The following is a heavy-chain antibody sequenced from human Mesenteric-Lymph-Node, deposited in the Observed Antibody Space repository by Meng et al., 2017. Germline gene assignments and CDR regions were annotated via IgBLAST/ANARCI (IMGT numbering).Heavy chain of an antibody. Sequence: GESLKISCAASGFTFSSYWMSWVRQAPGKGLEWVSYISSSGSTIYYADSVKGRFTISRNNAKNSLYLQMNSLRAEDTAVYYCARGFKYSSGPPDYWGQGTLVTVSS. J-gene: IGHJ4*02. V-gene: IGHV3-48*04. CDR2: ISSSGSTI. CDR1: GFTFSSYW. D-gene: IGHD6-19*01. CDR3: ARGFKYSSGPPDY.